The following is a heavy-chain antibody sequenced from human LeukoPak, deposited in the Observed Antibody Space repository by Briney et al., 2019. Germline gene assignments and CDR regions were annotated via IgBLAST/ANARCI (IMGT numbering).Heavy chain of an antibody. CDR1: GFTFDDYA. Sequence: EGSLRLSCAASGFTFDDYAMHWVRQAPGKGLEWVSLISGDGGSTYYADSVKGRFTISRDNGKNSLYLQMNSLRTEDTALYYCAKDKHVYYDFWSGSRGLGYWGQGTLVTVSS. CDR2: ISGDGGST. CDR3: AKDKHVYYDFWSGSRGLGY. D-gene: IGHD3-3*01. J-gene: IGHJ4*02. V-gene: IGHV3-43*02.